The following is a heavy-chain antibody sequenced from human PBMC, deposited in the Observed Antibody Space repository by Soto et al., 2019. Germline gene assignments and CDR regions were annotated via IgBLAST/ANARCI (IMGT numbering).Heavy chain of an antibody. CDR3: ARPVEMATISRSYLFY. D-gene: IGHD5-12*01. CDR2: IIPIFGTA. CDR1: GGTFSNYA. Sequence: QVQLVQSGAEVKKPGCSVKVSCKASGGTFSNYAINWVRQAPGQGLEWMGGIIPIFGTANYAQKFQGRVTITADESTSTAYLDLSRLRSEDTAVYYCARPVEMATISRSYLFYWGQGTLVTVSS. V-gene: IGHV1-69*01. J-gene: IGHJ4*02.